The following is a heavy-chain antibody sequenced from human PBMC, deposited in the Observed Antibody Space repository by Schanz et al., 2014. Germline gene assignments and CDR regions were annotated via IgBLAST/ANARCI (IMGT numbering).Heavy chain of an antibody. Sequence: EVQLLESGGGLVQPGGSLRLSCAASGFTFSIYAMNWVRQAPGRGLEWVSGIGGSGDSTHYADSVKGRFIISRDNSKNTLYLQVNSLRAEDTAVYYCAKHVRSLTGNDYWGQGTLXTVSS. CDR2: IGGSGDST. D-gene: IGHD3-9*01. CDR3: AKHVRSLTGNDY. CDR1: GFTFSIYA. J-gene: IGHJ4*02. V-gene: IGHV3-23*01.